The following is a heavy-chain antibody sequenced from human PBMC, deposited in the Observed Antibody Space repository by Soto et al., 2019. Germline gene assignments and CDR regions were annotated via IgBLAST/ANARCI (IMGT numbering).Heavy chain of an antibody. CDR1: GFTFSSYA. J-gene: IGHJ4*02. Sequence: EVQLLESGGGLVQPGGSLRLSCAASGFTFSSYAMSWVRQAPGKGLEWVSAISGRGGNTYYADSVKGRFTISRDNSKNTLYLQMNSLSGEETAVYYCANEGGSYSGGSFDYWGQGTLVTVSS. CDR2: ISGRGGNT. CDR3: ANEGGSYSGGSFDY. D-gene: IGHD3-16*01. V-gene: IGHV3-23*01.